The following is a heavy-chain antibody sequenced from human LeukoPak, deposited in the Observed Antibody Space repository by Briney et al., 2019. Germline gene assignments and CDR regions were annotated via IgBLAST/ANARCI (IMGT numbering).Heavy chain of an antibody. V-gene: IGHV5-51*01. J-gene: IGHJ3*02. Sequence: GESLKISCKDSGYSFSTYWIGWVRQMPGKGLEWMGIIYPGDSDTRYSPSFQGQVTISADKSISTAYLQWSSLKASDTAMYYCAKSLRLTMVRGANDAFDIWGQGTMVTVSS. CDR3: AKSLRLTMVRGANDAFDI. CDR1: GYSFSTYW. CDR2: IYPGDSDT. D-gene: IGHD3-10*01.